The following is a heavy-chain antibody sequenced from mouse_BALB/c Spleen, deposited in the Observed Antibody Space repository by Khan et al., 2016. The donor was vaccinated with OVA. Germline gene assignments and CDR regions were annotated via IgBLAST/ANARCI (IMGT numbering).Heavy chain of an antibody. V-gene: IGHV5-6*01. J-gene: IGHJ3*01. D-gene: IGHD4-1*01. CDR2: ISSGGDYT. CDR3: ASHLTGSFAY. CDR1: GFTFSSYG. Sequence: EVQLQESGGDLVKPGGSLKLSCAASGFTFSSYGMSWVFQTPDKRLEWVATISSGGDYTYYPDSVKGRFTISRDNAKNTLYLQMSSLKSEDTAMYYCASHLTGSFAYWGQGTLVTVSA.